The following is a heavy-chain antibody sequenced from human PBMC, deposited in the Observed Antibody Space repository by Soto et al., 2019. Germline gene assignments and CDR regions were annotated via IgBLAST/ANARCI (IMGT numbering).Heavy chain of an antibody. CDR1: GFTLRNHG. D-gene: IGHD3-22*01. V-gene: IGHV3-30*18. CDR3: AKPCRSSGFGSRRYFDSSDSEASLDL. Sequence: QVQLVESGGGVVQPGRSLRLSCAVSGFTLRNHGMHWLRQSPGKAMEWVSVVSFDGRDEYYANSVKARFTVSRDTSRNTGYLQMISLKEADTAVYYCAKPCRSSGFGSRRYFDSSDSEASLDLWGRGTRVTLSS. CDR2: VSFDGRDE. J-gene: IGHJ2*01.